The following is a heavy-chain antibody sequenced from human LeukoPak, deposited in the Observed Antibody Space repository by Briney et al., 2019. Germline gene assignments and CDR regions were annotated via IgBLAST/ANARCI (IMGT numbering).Heavy chain of an antibody. J-gene: IGHJ4*02. Sequence: ASVKVSCKVSGYTFTSYGISWVRQAPGQGREWMGWISAYNGNTNYAQELQGRVTMTTDTDTSTAYMELRSLRSDDTAVYYCARGEKAVLRYIDYSYWGQGNLVTVSS. CDR2: ISAYNGNT. V-gene: IGHV1-18*04. CDR3: ARGEKAVLRYIDYSY. D-gene: IGHD3-9*01. CDR1: GYTFTSYG.